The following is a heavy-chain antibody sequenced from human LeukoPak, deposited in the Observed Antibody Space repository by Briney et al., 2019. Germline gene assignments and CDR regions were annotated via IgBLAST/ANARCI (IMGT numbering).Heavy chain of an antibody. V-gene: IGHV4-59*01. D-gene: IGHD3-10*01. CDR2: IYYSGST. Sequence: SETLSLTCTVSGGSISSYYWSWIRQPPGKGLEWIGYIYYSGSTNYNPSLKSRVTISVDTSKNQFSLKLSSVTAADTAVYYCARAAYYHGSGSYYNPFYYFDYWGQGTLVTVSS. CDR3: ARAAYYHGSGSYYNPFYYFDY. CDR1: GGSISSYY. J-gene: IGHJ4*02.